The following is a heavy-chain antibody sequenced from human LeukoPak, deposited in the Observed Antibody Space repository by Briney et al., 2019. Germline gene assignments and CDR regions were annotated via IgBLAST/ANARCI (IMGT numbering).Heavy chain of an antibody. D-gene: IGHD1-26*01. CDR2: ISSSSSYI. V-gene: IGHV3-21*01. CDR3: ARQPWWELLGGAYYYYYYYMDV. Sequence: PGGSLRLSCAASGFTFSSYSMNWVRQAPGKGLECVSSISSSSSYIYYADSVKGRFTISRDNAKNSLYLQMNSLRAEDTAVYYCARQPWWELLGGAYYYYYYYMDVWGKGTTVTVSS. CDR1: GFTFSSYS. J-gene: IGHJ6*03.